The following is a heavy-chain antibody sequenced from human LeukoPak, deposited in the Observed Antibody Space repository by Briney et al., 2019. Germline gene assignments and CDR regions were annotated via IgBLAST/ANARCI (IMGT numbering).Heavy chain of an antibody. CDR3: AKENHGIVGATTLIDY. J-gene: IGHJ4*02. CDR1: GFTYSSYA. V-gene: IGHV3-23*01. CDR2: ISASGGNT. D-gene: IGHD1-26*01. Sequence: GGSLRLSCAASGFTYSSYAMSWVRQAPGKGLEWVSVISASGGNTYYADSVKGRFTISRDNSKNTLYLQMNSLRAEDTAVYYCAKENHGIVGATTLIDYWGQGTLVTVSS.